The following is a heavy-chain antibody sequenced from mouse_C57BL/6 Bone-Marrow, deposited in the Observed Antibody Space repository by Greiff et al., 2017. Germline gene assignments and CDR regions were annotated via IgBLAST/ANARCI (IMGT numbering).Heavy chain of an antibody. CDR3: TDGSNSFDY. CDR1: GFTFSNYW. D-gene: IGHD1-1*01. J-gene: IGHJ2*01. Sequence: EVKLVESGGGLVQPGGSMKLSCVASGFTFSNYWMNWVRQSPEKGLEWVAQIRLKSDNYATHYAESVKGRFTISRDDSKSSVYLQMNNLRAEDTGIYYCTDGSNSFDYWGQGTTLTVSS. V-gene: IGHV6-3*01. CDR2: IRLKSDNYAT.